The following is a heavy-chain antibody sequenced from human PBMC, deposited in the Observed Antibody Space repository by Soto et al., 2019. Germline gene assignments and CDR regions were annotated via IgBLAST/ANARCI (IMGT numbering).Heavy chain of an antibody. J-gene: IGHJ3*02. CDR2: VSYSGRA. CDR3: ARMPGIPSWGDALDI. V-gene: IGHV4-59*03. D-gene: IGHD3-10*01. Sequence: LSLTCTVSRGSINNYYWTLIRQPPGKGLEWIGYVSYSGRANYNPSLKSRVNMFVDKSKSQFSLNLTNMDPADTATYYCARMPGIPSWGDALDIWGQGTMVTVSS. CDR1: RGSINNYY.